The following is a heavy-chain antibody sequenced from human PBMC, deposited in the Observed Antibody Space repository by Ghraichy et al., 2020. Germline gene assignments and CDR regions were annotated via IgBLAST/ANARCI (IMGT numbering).Heavy chain of an antibody. CDR3: ARHLYRSGAFDI. V-gene: IGHV4-59*08. J-gene: IGHJ3*02. Sequence: SETLSLTCTVSGDSISSYYWSWIRQPPGKGLEWIGYIYYSGSTNYNPSLKSRVTISVDTSKNQFSLKLSSLTAADTAVYCCARHLYRSGAFDIWGQGTTVTVSS. CDR1: GDSISSYY. CDR2: IYYSGST. D-gene: IGHD6-19*01.